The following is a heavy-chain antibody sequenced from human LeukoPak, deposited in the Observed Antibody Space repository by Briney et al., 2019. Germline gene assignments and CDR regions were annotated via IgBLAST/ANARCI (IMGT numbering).Heavy chain of an antibody. Sequence: SSETLSLTCTVSGGSFSNYYWTWIRQPPGRGLEWIGYIFYSGDTNYNPSLKSRVTMSLDTSKNQFSLKLSSVTAADTAVYFCARGGGYSFGYSDYWGQGTLVTVSS. J-gene: IGHJ4*02. CDR2: IFYSGDT. V-gene: IGHV4-59*08. CDR1: GGSFSNYY. CDR3: ARGGGYSFGYSDY. D-gene: IGHD5-18*01.